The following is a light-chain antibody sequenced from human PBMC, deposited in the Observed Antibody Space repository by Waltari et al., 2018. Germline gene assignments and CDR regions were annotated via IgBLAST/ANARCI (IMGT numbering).Light chain of an antibody. CDR1: QSISVN. J-gene: IGKJ2*01. CDR2: GAS. Sequence: EIVMTQSPATLSVSPGYTATLSCRASQSISVNLAWYQQKPGQPPRLLIYGASSRATDIPVSFSGSGSGTEFTLTISSLQSEDFAVYYCQQYDNWPFMYTFGQGTKLEIK. CDR3: QQYDNWPFMYT. V-gene: IGKV3-15*01.